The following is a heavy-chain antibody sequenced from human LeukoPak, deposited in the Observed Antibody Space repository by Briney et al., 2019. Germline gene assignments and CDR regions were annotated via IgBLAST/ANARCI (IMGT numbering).Heavy chain of an antibody. V-gene: IGHV3-30-3*01. CDR2: ISYDGSNK. J-gene: IGHJ4*02. Sequence: SGGSLRLPCAASGFTFSSYAMHWVRQAPGKGLEWVAVISYDGSNKYYADSVKGRFTISRDNSKNTLYLQMNSLRAEDTAVYYCASGGKESQAEGWLHDYFDYWGQGTLVTVSS. D-gene: IGHD1-26*01. CDR1: GFTFSSYA. CDR3: ASGGKESQAEGWLHDYFDY.